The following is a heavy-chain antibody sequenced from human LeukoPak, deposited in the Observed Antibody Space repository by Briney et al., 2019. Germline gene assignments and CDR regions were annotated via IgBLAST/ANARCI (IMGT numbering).Heavy chain of an antibody. Sequence: PGGSLRLSCAASGFTFTGYWMSWVRQAPGKGLEWVANIKQDGSEKYYVDSVKGRFTISRDNAKYSLFLQMNSLRAEDTAVYYCAKLREWELPDLFDYWGQGTLVTVSS. CDR3: AKLREWELPDLFDY. V-gene: IGHV3-7*03. D-gene: IGHD1-26*01. J-gene: IGHJ4*02. CDR2: IKQDGSEK. CDR1: GFTFTGYW.